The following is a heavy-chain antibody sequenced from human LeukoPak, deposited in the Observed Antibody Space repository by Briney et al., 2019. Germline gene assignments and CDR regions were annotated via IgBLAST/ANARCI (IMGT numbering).Heavy chain of an antibody. V-gene: IGHV3-23*01. Sequence: HAGGSLRLSCAASGFTFNSYAMSWVRQAPWERLQWASGISDSGGNTYYADSVRGRFTISRDNSKNTLYLQMNSLRAEDTAVYYCARHRSSWLIDYWGQGALVTVSS. D-gene: IGHD6-6*01. CDR2: ISDSGGNT. CDR1: GFTFNSYA. J-gene: IGHJ4*02. CDR3: ARHRSSWLIDY.